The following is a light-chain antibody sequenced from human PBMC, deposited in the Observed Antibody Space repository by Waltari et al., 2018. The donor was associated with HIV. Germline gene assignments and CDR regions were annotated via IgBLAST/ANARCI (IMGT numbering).Light chain of an antibody. V-gene: IGKV1-33*01. CDR2: DAS. CDR1: QDISNS. J-gene: IGKJ2*01. CDR3: QQYDNLRLYT. Sequence: DIQMTQSPSSLSASLGDRVTITCRASQDISNSLNWYQQKPGKAPDLLIYDASNLETGVTSRFSGSGSGTDFTFTITSLQPEDIATYYCQQYDNLRLYTFGQGTKLEIK.